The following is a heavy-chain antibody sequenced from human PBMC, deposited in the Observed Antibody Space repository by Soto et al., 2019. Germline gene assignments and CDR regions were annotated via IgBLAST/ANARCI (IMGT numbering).Heavy chain of an antibody. V-gene: IGHV3-21*01. CDR3: ARDLQGGMDV. CDR1: GFTFSSYN. CDR2: ISSSSSYI. Sequence: EVQLVESGGGLVKPGGSLRLSCAASGFTFSSYNMNWVRQAPGKGLEWVSSISSSSSYIYYADSVKGRFTISRDNAKNSLYLQMNSLRAEDTAVYYCARDLQGGMDVWGQGTTVTVSS. J-gene: IGHJ6*02.